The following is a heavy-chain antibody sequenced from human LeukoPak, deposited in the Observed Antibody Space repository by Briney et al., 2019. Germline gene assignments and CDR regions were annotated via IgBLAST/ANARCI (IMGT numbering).Heavy chain of an antibody. Sequence: GGSLRLSCAASGFTFEDHVMHWVRQAPGKGLEWVSSISWSGDRMGYADAVKGRFTISRDNAKNSLFLRMNSPRVEDTALYYCAKDLGGSATTVWGQGTLVTVSS. V-gene: IGHV3-9*01. D-gene: IGHD2-2*01. CDR2: ISWSGDRM. CDR3: AKDLGGSATTV. CDR1: GFTFEDHV. J-gene: IGHJ4*02.